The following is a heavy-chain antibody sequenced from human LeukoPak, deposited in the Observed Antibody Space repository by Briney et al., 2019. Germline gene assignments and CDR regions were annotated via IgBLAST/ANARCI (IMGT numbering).Heavy chain of an antibody. Sequence: ASVKVSCKASGGTFSSYAISWVRQAPGQGLEWMGRIIPIFGTANYAQKFQGRVTITMDESTSTAYMELSSLRSEDTAVYYCARDGCSSTGTRSGGSCFDLYWGQGTLVTVSS. CDR3: ARDGCSSTGTRSGGSCFDLY. V-gene: IGHV1-69*05. J-gene: IGHJ4*02. CDR2: IIPIFGTA. CDR1: GGTFSSYA. D-gene: IGHD2-15*01.